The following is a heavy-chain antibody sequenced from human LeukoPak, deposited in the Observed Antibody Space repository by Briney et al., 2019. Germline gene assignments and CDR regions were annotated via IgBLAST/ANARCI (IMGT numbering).Heavy chain of an antibody. D-gene: IGHD3-16*01. CDR1: AGSFSGYY. V-gene: IGHV4-34*01. J-gene: IGHJ3*02. CDR3: ASATLYYDYVWGPTRDAFDI. CDR2: INHSGST. Sequence: SETLSLTCAVYAGSFSGYYWSWIRHPPGKGQEWIGEINHSGSTNYNPSLKSRVTISVATSKNQFSLKLSSVPAADTAVYYCASATLYYDYVWGPTRDAFDIWGQGTMVTVSS.